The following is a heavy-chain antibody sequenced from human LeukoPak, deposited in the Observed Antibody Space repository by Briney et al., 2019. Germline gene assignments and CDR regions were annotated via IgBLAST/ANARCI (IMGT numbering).Heavy chain of an antibody. J-gene: IGHJ5*02. CDR3: AKDIRFGP. Sequence: GGSLRLSCAASGFTFSNYWMHWVRQAPGKGLVWVSRIIGDGSSTNYADSVKGRFTISRDNAMNTLYLQMNSLRFEDTAVYYCAKDIRFGPWGQGTLVTVSS. V-gene: IGHV3-74*01. CDR1: GFTFSNYW. CDR2: IIGDGSST. D-gene: IGHD2-21*01.